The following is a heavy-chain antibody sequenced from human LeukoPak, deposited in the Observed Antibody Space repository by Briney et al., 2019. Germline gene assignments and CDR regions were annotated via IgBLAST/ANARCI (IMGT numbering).Heavy chain of an antibody. CDR3: ARDSNYYGSAYYFDY. Sequence: GSSVKVSCKASGGTFSSYAISWVRQAPGQGLEWMGRIIPILGIANYAQKFQGRVTITADKFTSTAYMELSSLRSEDTAVYYCARDSNYYGSAYYFDYWGQGTLVTVSS. CDR2: IIPILGIA. V-gene: IGHV1-69*04. J-gene: IGHJ4*02. D-gene: IGHD3-10*01. CDR1: GGTFSSYA.